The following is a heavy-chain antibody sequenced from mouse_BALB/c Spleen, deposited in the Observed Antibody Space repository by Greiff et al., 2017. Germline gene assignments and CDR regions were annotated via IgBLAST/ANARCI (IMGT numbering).Heavy chain of an antibody. V-gene: IGHV1-87*01. CDR3: ARSYYGYDAMDY. CDR1: GYTFTSYW. J-gene: IGHJ4*01. CDR2: IYPADGDT. D-gene: IGHD1-2*01. Sequence: VQLQQSGAELARPGASVKLSCKASGYTFTSYWMQWVKQRPGQGLEWIGAIYPADGDTRYTQKFKGKATLTADKSSSTAYMQLSSLASEDSAVYYCARSYYGYDAMDYWGQGTSVTVSS.